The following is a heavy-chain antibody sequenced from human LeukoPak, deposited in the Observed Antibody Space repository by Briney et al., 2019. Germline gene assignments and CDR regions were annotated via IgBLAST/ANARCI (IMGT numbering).Heavy chain of an antibody. Sequence: SETLSLTCTVSGYSISSGYYWGWIRQSPGMGLEWIGYIHYSGSTHYNPSLKSRVTISVDTSKNQFSLKLSSVTAADTAVYYCARIYSSSSHGFDYWGQGTLVTVSS. CDR1: GYSISSGYY. CDR3: ARIYSSSSHGFDY. J-gene: IGHJ4*02. D-gene: IGHD6-6*01. V-gene: IGHV4-38-2*02. CDR2: IHYSGST.